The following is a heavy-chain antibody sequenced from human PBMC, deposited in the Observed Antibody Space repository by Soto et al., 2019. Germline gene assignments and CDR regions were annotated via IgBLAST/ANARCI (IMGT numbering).Heavy chain of an antibody. D-gene: IGHD2-15*01. Sequence: SETLSLTCAVSSGSISSSNWWSWVRQPPGKGLEWIGEIYHSGSTNYNPSLKSRVTISVDKSKNQFSLKLSSVTAADTAVYYCARGGEYCSGGSCYSASFFGYWGQGTLVTVSS. J-gene: IGHJ4*02. CDR2: IYHSGST. V-gene: IGHV4-4*02. CDR1: SGSISSSNW. CDR3: ARGGEYCSGGSCYSASFFGY.